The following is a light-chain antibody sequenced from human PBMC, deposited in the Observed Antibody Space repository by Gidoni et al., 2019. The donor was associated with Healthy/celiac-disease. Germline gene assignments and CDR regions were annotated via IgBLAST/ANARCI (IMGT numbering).Light chain of an antibody. V-gene: IGKV2-28*01. CDR2: LGS. CDR3: MQALQTRT. Sequence: DIVMTQSPLSLPVTPGEPASISCRSSQSLLHSNGYNYVDWYLQKPGQSQQLLIYLGSNRASGVPDRFSGSGSGTDFTLKISRVEAEDVGVYYCMQALQTRTFGQGTKVEIK. CDR1: QSLLHSNGYNY. J-gene: IGKJ1*01.